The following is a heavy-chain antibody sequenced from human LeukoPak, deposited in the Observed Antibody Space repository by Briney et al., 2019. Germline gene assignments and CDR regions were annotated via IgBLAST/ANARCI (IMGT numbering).Heavy chain of an antibody. J-gene: IGHJ3*02. V-gene: IGHV1-24*01. CDR3: ATAEATDDAFDI. D-gene: IGHD2-21*02. CDR1: GSTLTELP. CDR2: FDPEDGDT. Sequence: GASVKVSCKVSGSTLTELPICWVRQAPGRGLEWVGGFDPEDGDTMYTETVQGRVTMTEDTSTETAYMELSSLRSEDTAVYYCATAEATDDAFDIWGQGTMVTVS.